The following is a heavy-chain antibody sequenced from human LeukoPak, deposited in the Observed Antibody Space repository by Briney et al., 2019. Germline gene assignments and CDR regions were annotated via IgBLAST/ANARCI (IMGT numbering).Heavy chain of an antibody. Sequence: SETLSLTCTVSVDSIKNYYWSWLRQPPGKGLEWIGYFSYSGSANYNPSLKSRVTISGDTSKNQFSLNLSSVTAADPAFYSCARSYAHWRFDPWGQGTLVTVSS. CDR1: VDSIKNYY. J-gene: IGHJ5*02. CDR3: ARSYAHWRFDP. CDR2: FSYSGSA. V-gene: IGHV4-59*01. D-gene: IGHD4-17*01.